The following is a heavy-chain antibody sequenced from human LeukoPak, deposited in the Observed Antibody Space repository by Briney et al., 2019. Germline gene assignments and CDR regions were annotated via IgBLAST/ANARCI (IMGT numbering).Heavy chain of an antibody. CDR1: GGSISSYY. Sequence: SEALALTWTVSGGSISSYYWSWVRQPPGKGLEWIGYIYNRGSTNYNPSLKSRVTISVDTSKKQFSLTLSSGTAADTAAYYCARDRPGIAVAGDAFDIWGQGTMVTVSS. J-gene: IGHJ3*02. CDR3: ARDRPGIAVAGDAFDI. V-gene: IGHV4-59*01. D-gene: IGHD6-19*01. CDR2: IYNRGST.